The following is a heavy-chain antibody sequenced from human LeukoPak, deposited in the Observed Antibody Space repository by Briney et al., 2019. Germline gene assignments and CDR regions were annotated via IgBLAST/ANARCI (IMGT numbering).Heavy chain of an antibody. J-gene: IGHJ4*02. D-gene: IGHD6-19*01. CDR1: GFTFSSYA. CDR2: ISYDGSNK. CDR3: AREGYSSGWYGGGYYFDY. Sequence: PGGSLRLSCAASGFTFSSYAMHWVRQAPGKGLEWVAVISYDGSNKYYADSVKGRFTISRDNSKNTLYLQMNSLRAEDTAVYYCAREGYSSGWYGGGYYFDYWGQGTLVTVSS. V-gene: IGHV3-30-3*01.